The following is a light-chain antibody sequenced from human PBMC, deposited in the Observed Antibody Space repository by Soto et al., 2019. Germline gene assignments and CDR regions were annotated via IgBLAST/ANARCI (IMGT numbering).Light chain of an antibody. V-gene: IGKV3-20*01. CDR2: VAS. CDR1: QSVAGN. Sequence: EIVMTQSPATLSASPGETATLSCRASQSVAGNLAWYQQKPGQAPRLLIYVASNRAAGFPDMFSGSGSGTDFTLTISGLEPEDCAVYYCQQYGSSSEITFGQGTRLEIK. J-gene: IGKJ5*01. CDR3: QQYGSSSEIT.